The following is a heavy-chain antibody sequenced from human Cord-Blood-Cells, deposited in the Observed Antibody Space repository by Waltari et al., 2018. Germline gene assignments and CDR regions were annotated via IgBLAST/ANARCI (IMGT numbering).Heavy chain of an antibody. J-gene: IGHJ5*02. CDR1: GYTFTGYY. D-gene: IGHD7-27*01. CDR3: ARAGRDWGDWFDP. CDR2: INPNSGGT. Sequence: QVQLVQSGAEVKKPGASVKVSCKASGYTFTGYYLHWVRQAPGQGLEWMGWINPNSGGTNYAQKCQGRVTMTRDTSISTAYMELSRLRSDDTAVYYCARAGRDWGDWFDPWGQGTLVTVSS. V-gene: IGHV1-2*02.